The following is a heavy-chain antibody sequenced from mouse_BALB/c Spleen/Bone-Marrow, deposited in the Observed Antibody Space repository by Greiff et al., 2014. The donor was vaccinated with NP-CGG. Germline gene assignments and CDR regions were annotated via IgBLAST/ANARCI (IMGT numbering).Heavy chain of an antibody. CDR3: AREVIHYLAMDY. V-gene: IGHV1S135*01. CDR2: IDPYNGGT. CDR1: GYAFTSYN. Sequence: EVQLQQSGPELVKPGASVKVSCKASGYAFTSYNMYWVKQSHGKSLEWIGCIDPYNGGTSYNQKFKGKATLTVDKSSSTAYMHLNSLTSEDSAVYYCAREVIHYLAMDYWGQGTSVTVSS. J-gene: IGHJ4*01. D-gene: IGHD2-1*01.